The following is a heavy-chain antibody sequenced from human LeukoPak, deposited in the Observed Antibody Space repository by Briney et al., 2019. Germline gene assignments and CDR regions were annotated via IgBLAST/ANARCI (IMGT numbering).Heavy chain of an antibody. D-gene: IGHD3-10*01. CDR2: IYYSGST. CDR1: GGCISSYY. V-gene: IGHV4-59*01. Sequence: SETLSLTCTVSGGCISSYYWSWIRQSPGKGLEWIGHIYYSGSTNYNSSLKSRVTISIDTSKNQFSLKLSSVTAADTAVYYCARTRSPTMVLFDYWGQGTLVTVSS. CDR3: ARTRSPTMVLFDY. J-gene: IGHJ4*02.